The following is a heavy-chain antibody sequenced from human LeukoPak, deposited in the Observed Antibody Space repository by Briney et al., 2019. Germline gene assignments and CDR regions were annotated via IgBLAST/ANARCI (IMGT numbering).Heavy chain of an antibody. CDR2: IYYSGGA. V-gene: IGHV4-39*07. CDR3: ARAPAGDPAEPDAFDI. CDR1: GDSLRKSTFY. D-gene: IGHD7-27*01. Sequence: PSETLSLTCTVSGDSLRKSTFYWVWIRQPPGKGLEWIGSIYYSGGADYNPSLQSRVTISVDTSKNQFSLKLSSVTAADTAVYYCARAPAGDPAEPDAFDIWGQGTMVTVSS. J-gene: IGHJ3*02.